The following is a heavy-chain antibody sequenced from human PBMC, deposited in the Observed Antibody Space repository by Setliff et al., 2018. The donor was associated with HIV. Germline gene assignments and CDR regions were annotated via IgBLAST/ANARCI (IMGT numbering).Heavy chain of an antibody. D-gene: IGHD3-3*01. V-gene: IGHV1-69*02. CDR3: VRGVQSPPHYSYYYMDV. Sequence: SVKVSCKASRSTFNSHTINWVRQAPGQGIDWMGRIIPILGVANYAQRFQGKVTITADKSTSTAYMELTSLVFDDTAMYYCVRGVQSPPHYSYYYMDVWGEGTMVTVSS. J-gene: IGHJ6*03. CDR1: RSTFNSHT. CDR2: IIPILGVA.